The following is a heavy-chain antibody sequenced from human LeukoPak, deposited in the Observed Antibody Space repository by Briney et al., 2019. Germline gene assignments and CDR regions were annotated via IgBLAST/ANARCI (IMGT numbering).Heavy chain of an antibody. V-gene: IGHV3-49*04. D-gene: IGHD1-1*01. CDR2: IRSKAYGGTT. J-gene: IGHJ6*02. CDR1: GFTFGNYA. CDR3: SRNVPDWNYAMDV. Sequence: PGRPLRLSCTASGFTFGNYALTWVRQAPGKGLEWLSFIRSKAYGGTTEYAASVKGRFTISRDDSKSIAYLQMNTLKTEDTAVYYCSRNVPDWNYAMDVWGQGTTVTVSS.